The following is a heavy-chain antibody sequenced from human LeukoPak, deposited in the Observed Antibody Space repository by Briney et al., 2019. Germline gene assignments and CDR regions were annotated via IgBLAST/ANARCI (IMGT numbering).Heavy chain of an antibody. CDR2: IWYDGSNK. CDR3: ARDRVAVAPNWFDP. V-gene: IGHV3-33*08. CDR1: GFIFNDAW. D-gene: IGHD6-19*01. J-gene: IGHJ5*02. Sequence: GGSLRLSCAASGFIFNDAWMNWVRQAPGKGLEWVAVIWYDGSNKYYADSVKGRFTISRDNSKNTLYLQMNSLRAEDTAVYYCARDRVAVAPNWFDPWGQGTLVTVSS.